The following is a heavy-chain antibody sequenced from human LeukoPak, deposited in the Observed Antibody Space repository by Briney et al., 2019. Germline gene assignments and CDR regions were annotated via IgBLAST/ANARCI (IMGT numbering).Heavy chain of an antibody. CDR2: IRSKAYGGTT. D-gene: IGHD1-26*01. J-gene: IGHJ3*02. CDR1: GFTFGDYA. CDR3: TRDPRGSYGPDAFDI. Sequence: PGGSLRLSCTASGFTFGDYAMSWVRQAPGKGLEWVGFIRSKAYGGTTEYAASVKGRFTISRDDSKSIAYLQMNSPKTEDTAVYYCTRDPRGSYGPDAFDIWGQGTMVTVSS. V-gene: IGHV3-49*04.